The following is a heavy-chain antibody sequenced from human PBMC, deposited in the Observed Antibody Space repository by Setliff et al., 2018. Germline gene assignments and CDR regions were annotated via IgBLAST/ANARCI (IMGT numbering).Heavy chain of an antibody. Sequence: VASVKVSCKASGYTFTNYGINWVRQAPGQGLEWMGWISAYTGNTNYAQKLQGRVPMTTDTSTSTAYMELRSLTSDDTAVYYCSRLVRYCTTTTCQRASGAEFWGQGTLVTVSS. CDR3: SRLVRYCTTTTCQRASGAEF. CDR2: ISAYTGNT. CDR1: GYTFTNYG. D-gene: IGHD2-8*01. J-gene: IGHJ4*02. V-gene: IGHV1-18*01.